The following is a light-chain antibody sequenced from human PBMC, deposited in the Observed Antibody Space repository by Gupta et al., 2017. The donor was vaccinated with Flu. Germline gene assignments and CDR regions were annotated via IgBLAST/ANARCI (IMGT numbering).Light chain of an antibody. V-gene: IGKV3-11*01. CDR3: HQRRT. J-gene: IGKJ1*01. Sequence: EVVLTQSPGTLSLSPGERATLSCRASLSFSNYLAWYQKKPGQPPRLLIYDTSNRATGIPARFSGSGSGTDFTLTISSLEPEDFAVYYGHQRRTFGQGTKVEI. CDR2: DTS. CDR1: LSFSNY.